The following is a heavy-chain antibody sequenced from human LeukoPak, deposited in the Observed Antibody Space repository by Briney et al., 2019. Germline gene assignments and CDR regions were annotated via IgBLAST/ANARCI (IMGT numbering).Heavy chain of an antibody. V-gene: IGHV4-31*03. CDR2: IYYSGST. J-gene: IGHJ3*02. CDR1: GGSISSGGYY. D-gene: IGHD6-19*01. CDR3: ARESPWTVAGEAFDI. Sequence: SQTLSLTCTVSGGSISSGGYYWSWIRQHPGKGLEWIGYIYYSGSTYYNPSLKSRVTISVDTSKNQFSLKLSSVTAADTAVYYCARESPWTVAGEAFDIWGQGTMVTVSS.